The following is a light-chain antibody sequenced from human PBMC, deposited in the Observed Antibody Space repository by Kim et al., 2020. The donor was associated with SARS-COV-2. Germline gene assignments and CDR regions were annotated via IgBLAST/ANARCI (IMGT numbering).Light chain of an antibody. V-gene: IGLV1-47*01. CDR2: KNS. CDR3: ASWDDSLSGVV. J-gene: IGLJ2*01. CDR1: SSNVGNSY. Sequence: GQRVTISCSGSSSNVGNSYVFWYQQLPGTAPKLLFYKNSHRPSGVPDRFSASKSGTSASLAISGLRSEDEADYYCASWDDSLSGVVFGGGTQLTV.